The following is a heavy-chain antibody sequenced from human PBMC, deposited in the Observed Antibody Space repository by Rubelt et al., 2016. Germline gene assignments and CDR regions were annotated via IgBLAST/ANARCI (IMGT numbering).Heavy chain of an antibody. V-gene: IGHV3-30*18. D-gene: IGHD2-2*01. CDR1: GFTFSSYG. Sequence: QVQLVESGGGVVQPGRSLRLSCAASGFTFSSYGMHWVRQAPGKGLEWVAVISYDGSNKYYADSVKGRFTISRDNSKNTLYLQMNSLRAEDTAVYYCAKELVVPAAIDYWGQGTLVTVSS. CDR3: AKELVVPAAIDY. J-gene: IGHJ4*02. CDR2: ISYDGSNK.